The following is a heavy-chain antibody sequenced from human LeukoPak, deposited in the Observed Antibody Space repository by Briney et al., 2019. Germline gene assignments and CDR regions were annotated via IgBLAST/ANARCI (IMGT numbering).Heavy chain of an antibody. J-gene: IGHJ6*02. Sequence: SETLSLTCAVYGGSFSGYYWSWIRQPPGKGLEWIGEINHSGSTNYNPSLKSRVTISVDTSKNQFSLKLSSVTAADTAVYYCARDIVVEPAAILRPYYYYGMDVWGQGNTVTVSS. CDR2: INHSGST. CDR3: ARDIVVEPAAILRPYYYYGMDV. D-gene: IGHD2-2*02. CDR1: GGSFSGYY. V-gene: IGHV4-34*01.